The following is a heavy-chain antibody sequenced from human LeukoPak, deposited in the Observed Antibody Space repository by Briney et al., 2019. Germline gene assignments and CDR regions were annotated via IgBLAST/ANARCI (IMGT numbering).Heavy chain of an antibody. Sequence: GASVKVSCKASGYTFTSYDINWVRQAAGQGLEWMGWMNPNSGNTGYAQKFQGRVTITRNTSISTAYMELSSLRSGDTAVYYCASLKNYYDSSGYLVTDAFDIWGQGTMVTVSS. J-gene: IGHJ3*02. CDR1: GYTFTSYD. D-gene: IGHD3-22*01. CDR2: MNPNSGNT. CDR3: ASLKNYYDSSGYLVTDAFDI. V-gene: IGHV1-8*03.